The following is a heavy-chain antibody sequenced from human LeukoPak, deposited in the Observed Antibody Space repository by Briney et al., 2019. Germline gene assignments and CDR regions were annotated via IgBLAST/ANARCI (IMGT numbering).Heavy chain of an antibody. CDR1: GNSISNYA. CDR2: IIPIFGTA. J-gene: IGHJ6*02. CDR3: TTRACHAGGCSSSFYYYYGLHF. V-gene: IGHV1-69*13. Sequence: ASVKVSCKASGNSISNYAVSWVRQAPGQGFEWMGGIIPIFGTADYAQKFQGRVTITADQSTSTTYMALSSLESEDTATYYCTTRACHAGGCSSSFYYYYGLHFWGQGPRSPSR. D-gene: IGHD3-16*01.